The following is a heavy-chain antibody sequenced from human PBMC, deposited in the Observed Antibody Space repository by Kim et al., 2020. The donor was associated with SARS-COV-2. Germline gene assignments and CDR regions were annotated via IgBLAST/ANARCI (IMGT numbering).Heavy chain of an antibody. CDR1: GFTFSTYA. Sequence: GGSLRLSCSASGFTFSTYAVHWVRQAPGKGLEYVSAISNNGGNTYYADSVKGRFTISRDNFKNTVDLQMSSLRAEDTAVYYCLRATYYLGSGSYHNWFDPWGQGTLVTVSS. CDR2: ISNNGGNT. V-gene: IGHV3-64D*09. CDR3: LRATYYLGSGSYHNWFDP. J-gene: IGHJ5*02. D-gene: IGHD3-10*01.